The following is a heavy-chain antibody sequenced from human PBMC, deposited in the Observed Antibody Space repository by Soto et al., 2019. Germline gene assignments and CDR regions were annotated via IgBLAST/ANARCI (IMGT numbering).Heavy chain of an antibody. CDR2: IYYSGST. CDR1: GGSIGSGGYY. D-gene: IGHD2-2*02. Sequence: LSLPCTVSGGSIGSGGYYWSWIRQHPGKGLEWIGYIYYSGSTYYNPSLKSRVTISVDTSENQFSLKLSSVTAADTAVYYCARSGYCSSTSCYTPYGMDVWGQGTTVTVSS. J-gene: IGHJ6*02. V-gene: IGHV4-31*03. CDR3: ARSGYCSSTSCYTPYGMDV.